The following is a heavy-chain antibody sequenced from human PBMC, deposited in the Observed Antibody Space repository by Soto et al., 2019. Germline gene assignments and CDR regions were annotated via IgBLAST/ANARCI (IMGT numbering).Heavy chain of an antibody. D-gene: IGHD1-26*01. CDR2: VSRRGDNI. CDR3: AKGPHRNIPCHYFLDS. Sequence: GVTLRFSCVASGLCLANFPMNWVRQTPGKGLEWITSVSRRGDNIYYAESLKSRCTISRGKTSNLLFLQMNSLRAPDAALFCCAKGPHRNIPCHYFLDSW. V-gene: IGHV3-48*01. CDR1: GLCLANFP. J-gene: IGHJ5*01.